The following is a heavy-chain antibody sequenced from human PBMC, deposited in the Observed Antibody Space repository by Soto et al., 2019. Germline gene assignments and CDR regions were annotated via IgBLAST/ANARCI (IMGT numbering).Heavy chain of an antibody. J-gene: IGHJ6*03. CDR3: ARGGRSIAARTTQPYYYYYMDV. CDR2: INHSGST. V-gene: IGHV4-34*01. CDR1: GGSFSGYY. D-gene: IGHD6-6*01. Sequence: SETLSLTCAVYGGSFSGYYWSWIRQPPGKGLEWIGEINHSGSTNYNPSLKSRVTISVDTSKNQFSLKLSSVTAADTAVYYCARGGRSIAARTTQPYYYYYMDVWGKGTTVTVSS.